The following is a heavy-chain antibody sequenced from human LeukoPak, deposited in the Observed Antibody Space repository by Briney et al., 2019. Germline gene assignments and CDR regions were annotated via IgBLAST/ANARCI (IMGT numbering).Heavy chain of an antibody. Sequence: ASVKVSCKASGYTFPSYGFTWVRQAPGRGLEWMGWISVYSDVSNYAQSLQGRLTMTTDTSTTTAYMELRSLRSDDTAVYYCARDFGLAATEGGYWGQGTLVTVSS. D-gene: IGHD6-13*01. J-gene: IGHJ4*02. CDR2: ISVYSDVS. CDR1: GYTFPSYG. V-gene: IGHV1-18*01. CDR3: ARDFGLAATEGGY.